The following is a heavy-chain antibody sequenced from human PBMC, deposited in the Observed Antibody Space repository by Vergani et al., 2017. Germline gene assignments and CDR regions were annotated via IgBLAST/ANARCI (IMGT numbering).Heavy chain of an antibody. Sequence: QVHLVESGGGVVQPGRSLRLSCVVSGFTSSYYGMHWVRQAPGKGLEWVAVISYDGTQKYYADSVKGRFTISRDNSKKTLYLQMNSLRVEDTAVYYCAKDWRYCSSTSCFFGKYYSFYYYMDVWGKGTTVTVSS. CDR3: AKDWRYCSSTSCFFGKYYSFYYYMDV. V-gene: IGHV3-30*18. CDR2: ISYDGTQK. CDR1: GFTSSYYG. D-gene: IGHD2-2*01. J-gene: IGHJ6*03.